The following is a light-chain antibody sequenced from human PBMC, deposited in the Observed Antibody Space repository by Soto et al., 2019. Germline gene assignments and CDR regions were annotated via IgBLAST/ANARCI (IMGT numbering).Light chain of an antibody. CDR2: LAS. J-gene: IGKJ4*01. CDR3: QQSYSTLSLT. Sequence: EIVLTQSPATLSSFPGDRVTLSCRASQAVNTRLAWYQHKPGQAPRLLIYLASNRAAGVPARFSGSGSGTDFTLTISDVEPEDFATYYCQQSYSTLSLTFGGGTKVEIK. V-gene: IGKV3D-11*01. CDR1: QAVNTR.